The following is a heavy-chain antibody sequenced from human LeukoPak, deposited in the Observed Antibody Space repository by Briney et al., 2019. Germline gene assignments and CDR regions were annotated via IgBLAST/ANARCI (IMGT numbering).Heavy chain of an antibody. V-gene: IGHV3-33*01. CDR3: ATDRNSGKYYDY. CDR2: IYYDGSNQ. CDR1: GFTFSSYG. J-gene: IGHJ4*02. D-gene: IGHD1-26*01. Sequence: PGGSLRLSCAASGFTFSSYGMHWVRQAPGKGLEWVAVIYYDGSNQYYADSVKGRFTVSRGNAKNTLYLQMDSLRAEDTAVYYCATDRNSGKYYDYWGQGTLVTVSS.